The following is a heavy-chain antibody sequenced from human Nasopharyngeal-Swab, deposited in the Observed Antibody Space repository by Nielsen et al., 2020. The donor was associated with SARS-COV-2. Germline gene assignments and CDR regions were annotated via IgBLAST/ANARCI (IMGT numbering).Heavy chain of an antibody. J-gene: IGHJ4*02. CDR3: ARGHSNDSFDY. D-gene: IGHD4-11*01. Sequence: SKTLSLTCAVYGGSFSGYYWSWIRQPPGKGLEWIGEINHSGSTNYNPSLKSRVTISVDTSKNQFSLKLSSVTAADTAVYYCARGHSNDSFDYWGQGTLVTVSS. CDR2: INHSGST. CDR1: GGSFSGYY. V-gene: IGHV4-34*01.